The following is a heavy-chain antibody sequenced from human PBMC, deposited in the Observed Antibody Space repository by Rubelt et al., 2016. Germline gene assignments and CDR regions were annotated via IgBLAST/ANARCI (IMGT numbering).Heavy chain of an antibody. CDR3: AREMVNLMVYAYGMDV. CDR2: IYSGGST. J-gene: IGHJ6*02. V-gene: IGHV3-66*01. D-gene: IGHD2-8*01. Sequence: RQAPGKGLEWVSVIYSGGSTYYADSVKGRFTISRDNSKNTLYLQMNSLRAEDTAVYYCAREMVNLMVYAYGMDVWGQGTTVTVSS.